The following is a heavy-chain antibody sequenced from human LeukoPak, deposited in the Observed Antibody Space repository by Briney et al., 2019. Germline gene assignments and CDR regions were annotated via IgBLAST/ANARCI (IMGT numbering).Heavy chain of an antibody. CDR3: ARSEGGRYFDWLLDY. D-gene: IGHD3-9*01. J-gene: IGHJ4*02. CDR1: GYTFTGYY. CDR2: INPNSGGT. Sequence: GASVKVSCKASGYTFTGYYMHWVRQAPGQGLEWMGWINPNSGGTNYAQKFQGRVTMTRDTSISTAYMELSRLRSDDTVVYYCARSEGGRYFDWLLDYWGQGTLVTVSS. V-gene: IGHV1-2*02.